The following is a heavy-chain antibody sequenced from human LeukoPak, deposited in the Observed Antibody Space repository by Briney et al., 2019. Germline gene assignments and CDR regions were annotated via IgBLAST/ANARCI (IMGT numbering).Heavy chain of an antibody. CDR1: GFTFSNYW. CDR2: IRTDGDT. V-gene: IGHV3-74*01. D-gene: IGHD4-17*01. J-gene: IGHJ4*02. CDR3: ARDARVGDPFDY. Sequence: GGSQRLSCAASGFTFSNYWMHLVRQTPGKGLVWVSRIRTDGDTSYADSVRGRFTTSRDNSKNTLYLQMNSLRAEDTAVYYCARDARVGDPFDYWGQGTLVTVSS.